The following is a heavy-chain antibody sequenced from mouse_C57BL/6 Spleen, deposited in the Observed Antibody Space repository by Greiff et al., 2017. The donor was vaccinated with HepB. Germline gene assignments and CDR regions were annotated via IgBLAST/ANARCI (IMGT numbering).Heavy chain of an antibody. CDR2: IDPSDSET. J-gene: IGHJ2*01. V-gene: IGHV1-52*01. D-gene: IGHD1-1*01. CDR3: ARWDATVVASDY. Sequence: QVQLQQPGAELVRPGSSVKLSCKASGYTFTSYWMHWVKQRPIQGLEWIGNIDPSDSETHYNQKFKGKATLTADKSSSTAYMQLSSLTSEDSAVYYCARWDATVVASDYWGQGTTRTVSS. CDR1: GYTFTSYW.